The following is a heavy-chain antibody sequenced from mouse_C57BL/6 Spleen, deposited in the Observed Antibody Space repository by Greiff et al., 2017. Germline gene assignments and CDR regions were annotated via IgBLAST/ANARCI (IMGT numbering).Heavy chain of an antibody. CDR3: AILLRYFDY. CDR1: GFTFSDYG. J-gene: IGHJ2*01. CDR2: ISSGSSTI. Sequence: EVKLQESGGGLVKPGGSLKLSCAASGFTFSDYGMHWVRQAPEKGLEWVAYISSGSSTIYYADTVKGRFTISRDNAKNTLFLQMTSLRSEDTAMYYCAILLRYFDYWGQGTTLTVSS. V-gene: IGHV5-17*01. D-gene: IGHD1-1*01.